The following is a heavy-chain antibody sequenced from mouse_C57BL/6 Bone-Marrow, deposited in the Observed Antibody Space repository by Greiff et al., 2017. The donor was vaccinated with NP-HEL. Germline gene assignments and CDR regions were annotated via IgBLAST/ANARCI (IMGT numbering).Heavy chain of an antibody. CDR2: IYPGSGNT. Sequence: VKLQESGAELVRPGASVKLSCKASGYTFTDYYINWVKQRPGQGLEWIARIYPGSGNTYYNEKFKGKATLTAEKSSSTAYMQLSSLTSEDSAVYFCARNNYSVSSHFDYWGQGTTLTVSS. CDR1: GYTFTDYY. D-gene: IGHD1-1*01. V-gene: IGHV1-76*01. CDR3: ARNNYSVSSHFDY. J-gene: IGHJ2*01.